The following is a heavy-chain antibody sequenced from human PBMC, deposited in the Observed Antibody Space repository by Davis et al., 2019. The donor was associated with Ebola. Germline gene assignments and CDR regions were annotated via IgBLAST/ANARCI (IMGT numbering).Heavy chain of an antibody. CDR3: ARAGARQQLVDY. CDR2: INHSGNT. CDR1: GGSFSGYY. Sequence: MPSETLSLTCAVYGGSFSGYYWSWIRQPPGKGLEWIGEINHSGNTNYNPSLKSRVTISVDTSKNQFSLKMRSVTAADTALYYCARAGARQQLVDYWGQGILVTVSS. J-gene: IGHJ4*02. D-gene: IGHD6-13*01. V-gene: IGHV4-34*01.